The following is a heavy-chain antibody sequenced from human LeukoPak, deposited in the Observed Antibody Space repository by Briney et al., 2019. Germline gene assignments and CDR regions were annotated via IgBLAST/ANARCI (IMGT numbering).Heavy chain of an antibody. V-gene: IGHV3-23*01. D-gene: IGHD3-10*01. CDR2: ISPSGDIT. J-gene: IGHJ4*02. CDR3: ARDLQWFGEYFDY. CDR1: GFIFSSHG. Sequence: GGSLRLSCAASGFIFSSHGMNWVRQAPGKGLEWVSGISPSGDITYYADSVKGRFTISRDNSKDTVYLQMNSLRAEDTAVYYCARDLQWFGEYFDYWGQGTLVTVSS.